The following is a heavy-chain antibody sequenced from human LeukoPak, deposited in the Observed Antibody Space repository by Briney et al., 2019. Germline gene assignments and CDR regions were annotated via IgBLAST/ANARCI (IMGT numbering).Heavy chain of an antibody. CDR3: AKAKGPAAWGNWFDP. Sequence: GGSLRLSCAAAGFTFSSYAMSWVRQAPGKGLEWVSAISGSGGSTYYADSVKGRFTISRDNSKNTLYLQMNSLRAEDTAVYYCAKAKGPAAWGNWFDPWGQGTLVTVSS. CDR2: ISGSGGST. CDR1: GFTFSSYA. J-gene: IGHJ5*02. D-gene: IGHD2-2*01. V-gene: IGHV3-23*01.